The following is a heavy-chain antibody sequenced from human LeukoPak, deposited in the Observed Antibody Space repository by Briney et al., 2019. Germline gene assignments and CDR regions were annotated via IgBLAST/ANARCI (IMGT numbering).Heavy chain of an antibody. CDR3: TTGVAVAGSNY. J-gene: IGHJ4*02. CDR1: GFTFSNAW. Sequence: GGSLRLSCAASGFTFSNAWMSWVRQAPGKGLEWVGGIKSKTDGGTTDYAAPVKGRFTISRDDSKNTLYLQMNSLKTEDTAVYYCTTGVAVAGSNYWGQGTLVTVSS. CDR2: IKSKTDGGTT. V-gene: IGHV3-15*01. D-gene: IGHD6-19*01.